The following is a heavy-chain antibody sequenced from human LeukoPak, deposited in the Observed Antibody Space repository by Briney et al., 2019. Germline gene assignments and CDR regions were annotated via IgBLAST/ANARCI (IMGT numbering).Heavy chain of an antibody. D-gene: IGHD3-3*01. CDR2: ITADNSNT. Sequence: GASVKVSCQASGYTFSTYAITWVRQAPGQGLEWMGWITADNSNTNYAQKLQGRVTMTKDPSTSTSYLELRGLIADDTAVYYCARVRTIFGVVISPDALDIWGQGTLVTVSS. CDR1: GYTFSTYA. CDR3: ARVRTIFGVVISPDALDI. J-gene: IGHJ3*02. V-gene: IGHV1-18*01.